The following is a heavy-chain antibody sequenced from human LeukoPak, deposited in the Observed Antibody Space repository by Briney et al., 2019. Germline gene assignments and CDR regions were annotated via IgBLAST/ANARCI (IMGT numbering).Heavy chain of an antibody. CDR3: ARSRYDSSAEDY. CDR1: GYSFTTYW. CDR2: IYPDNSDT. J-gene: IGHJ4*02. Sequence: GESLKISCKGSGYSFTTYWIGWVRQMPGEGLEWMGIIYPDNSDTRYSPSFQGQVTISADKSISTAYLQWSTLKASDTAMYYCARSRYDSSAEDYWGQGTLVTVSS. D-gene: IGHD3-22*01. V-gene: IGHV5-51*01.